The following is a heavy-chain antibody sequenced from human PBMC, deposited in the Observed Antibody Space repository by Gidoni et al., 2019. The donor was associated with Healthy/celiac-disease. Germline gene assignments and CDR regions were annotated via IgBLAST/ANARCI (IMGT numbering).Heavy chain of an antibody. J-gene: IGHJ6*02. CDR2: INHSGST. Sequence: QVQLQQWGAGLLKPSETLSLTCAVYGVSFSGYYWSWIRQPPGKGLEWIGEINHSGSTNYNPSLKSRVTISVDTSKNQFSLKLSSVTAADTAVYYCARRGLLRLVMDVWGQGTTVTVSS. V-gene: IGHV4-34*01. D-gene: IGHD3-3*01. CDR3: ARRGLLRLVMDV. CDR1: GVSFSGYY.